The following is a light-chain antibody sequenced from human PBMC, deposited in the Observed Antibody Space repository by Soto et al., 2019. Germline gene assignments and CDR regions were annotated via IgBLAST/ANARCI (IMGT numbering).Light chain of an antibody. J-gene: IGKJ1*01. Sequence: EIPMTQSPATPSLSPGERATLSCSPSQSGSSNLAWYQQKPGQAPRLLIYGASTRATGIPARFSGSGSGTEFTLTISSLQSEDFAVYYCQQYNNWPPGTFGQGTKVEI. V-gene: IGKV3-15*01. CDR2: GAS. CDR3: QQYNNWPPGT. CDR1: QSGSSN.